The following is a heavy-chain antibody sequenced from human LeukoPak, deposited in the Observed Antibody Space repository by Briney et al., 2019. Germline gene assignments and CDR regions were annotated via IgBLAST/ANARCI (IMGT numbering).Heavy chain of an antibody. CDR3: SRTRRGQIGWTNDY. CDR1: GFSLTTSGVG. V-gene: IGHV2-5*02. D-gene: IGHD6-19*01. Sequence: ESGPTLVNPTQTLTLTCTFSGFSLTTSGVGVGWIRQPPGKALEWLALIYWDDDKRYSPSLKSRVTITKDASKNQVALTMTNMDPVDTATYYCSRTRRGQIGWTNDYWGQGTLVTVSS. J-gene: IGHJ4*02. CDR2: IYWDDDK.